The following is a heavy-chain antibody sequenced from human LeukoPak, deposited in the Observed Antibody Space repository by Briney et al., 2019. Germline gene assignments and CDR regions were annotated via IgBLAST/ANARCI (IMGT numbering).Heavy chain of an antibody. Sequence: GGSLRLSCAASGFTFSSYSMNWVRQAPGKGLEWVTSISSSSSYIYYADSVKGRFTISRDNAKNSLYLQMNSLRAEDTAVYYCARDILNRMDVWGKGTTVTVSS. CDR3: ARDILNRMDV. CDR1: GFTFSSYS. J-gene: IGHJ6*04. V-gene: IGHV3-21*01. CDR2: ISSSSSYI.